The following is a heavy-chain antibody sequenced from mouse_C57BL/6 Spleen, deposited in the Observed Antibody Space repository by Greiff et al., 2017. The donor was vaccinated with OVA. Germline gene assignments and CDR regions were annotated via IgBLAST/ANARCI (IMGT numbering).Heavy chain of an antibody. CDR3: AVPGYYKAMDY. D-gene: IGHD2-12*01. V-gene: IGHV1-69*01. CDR1: GYTFTSYW. CDR2: IDPSDSYT. Sequence: QVQLQQPGAELVMPGASVKLSCKASGYTFTSYWMHWVKQRPGQGLEWIGEIDPSDSYTNYNQKFKGKSTLTVDKSSSTAYMQLSSLTSEDSAVYYCAVPGYYKAMDYWGQGTSVTVSS. J-gene: IGHJ4*01.